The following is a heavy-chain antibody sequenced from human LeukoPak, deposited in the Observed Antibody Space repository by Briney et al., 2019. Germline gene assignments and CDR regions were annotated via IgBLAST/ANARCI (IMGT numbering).Heavy chain of an antibody. CDR2: IYFTGST. Sequence: SETLSLTCTVSGGSLTNSYWGWIRQPPGKGLEWLGYIYFTGSTNSNPSLKSRVTISLDTSKNQLSLRLTSVTAADTAVYYCARRRQVSYYSPYAFDLWGQGTMVTVSS. CDR3: ARRRQVSYYSPYAFDL. CDR1: GGSLTNSY. D-gene: IGHD1-26*01. J-gene: IGHJ3*01. V-gene: IGHV4-59*08.